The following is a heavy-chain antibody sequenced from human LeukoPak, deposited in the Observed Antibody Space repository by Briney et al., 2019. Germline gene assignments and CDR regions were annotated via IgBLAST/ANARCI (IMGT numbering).Heavy chain of an antibody. D-gene: IGHD3-16*02. CDR1: GFTFSNYG. CDR2: IRYDGSNK. Sequence: PGGSLRLSCAASGFTFSNYGLNWVRQAPGKGLEWVAFIRYDGSNKYYADSVKGRFTISRDNSENTLYLQMNSLRPEDTAVYYGAKDAPIGYWGQGTLVTVSS. CDR3: AKDAPIGY. J-gene: IGHJ4*02. V-gene: IGHV3-30*02.